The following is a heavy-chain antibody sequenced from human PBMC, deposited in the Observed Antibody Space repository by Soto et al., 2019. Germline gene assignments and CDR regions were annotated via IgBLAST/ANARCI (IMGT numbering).Heavy chain of an antibody. J-gene: IGHJ4*02. V-gene: IGHV3-33*08. CDR3: ARDSRGDVVVVAATWNYFDY. Sequence: VQLVESGGGLVQPGGSLRLSCAASGFTFSSYGMHWVRQAPGKGLEWVAVIWYDGSNKYYADSVKGRFTISRDNSKNTLYLQMNSLRAEDTAVYYCARDSRGDVVVVAATWNYFDYWGQGTLVTVSS. D-gene: IGHD2-15*01. CDR1: GFTFSSYG. CDR2: IWYDGSNK.